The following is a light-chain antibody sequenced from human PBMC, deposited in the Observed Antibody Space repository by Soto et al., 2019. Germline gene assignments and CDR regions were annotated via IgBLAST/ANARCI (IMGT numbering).Light chain of an antibody. V-gene: IGLV2-14*01. Sequence: QSALTQPASVSGSAGQSITISCSGTMRDVGAYNLVSWYQQHPGTAPKLIIYEVRNRPSGISSRFSGSRSGNTASLTISGLQAEDEADYYCCSYTSSTTPLFGGGTQLTVL. CDR1: MRDVGAYNL. CDR3: CSYTSSTTPL. J-gene: IGLJ2*01. CDR2: EVR.